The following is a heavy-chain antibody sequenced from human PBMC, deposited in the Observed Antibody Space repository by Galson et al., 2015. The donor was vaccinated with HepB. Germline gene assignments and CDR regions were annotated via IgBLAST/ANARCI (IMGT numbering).Heavy chain of an antibody. CDR2: IIPILGIT. CDR1: GGTFSSYA. CDR3: ASHDSSSPFDAFDI. D-gene: IGHD6-13*01. V-gene: IGHV1-69*04. J-gene: IGHJ3*02. Sequence: SVKVSCKASGGTFSSYAISWVRQAPGQGLEWMGRIIPILGITNYAQKLQGRVTITADKSTSTTYMELSSRGLEDTAVYYCASHDSSSPFDAFDIWGQGTMVTVSS.